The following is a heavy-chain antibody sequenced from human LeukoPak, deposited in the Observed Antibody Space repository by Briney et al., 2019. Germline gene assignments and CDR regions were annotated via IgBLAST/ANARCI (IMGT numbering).Heavy chain of an antibody. V-gene: IGHV3-53*01. D-gene: IGHD6-13*01. CDR1: GFTVSSNY. CDR3: ARTGGSSSWQLFDY. Sequence: GGSLRLSCAASGFTVSSNYMSWVRQAPGKGLEWVSVIYSGGSTYYADSVKGRFTISRDNSKNTLYLQMNSLRAEDTAVYYCARTGGSSSWQLFDYWGQGTLVTVSS. CDR2: IYSGGST. J-gene: IGHJ4*02.